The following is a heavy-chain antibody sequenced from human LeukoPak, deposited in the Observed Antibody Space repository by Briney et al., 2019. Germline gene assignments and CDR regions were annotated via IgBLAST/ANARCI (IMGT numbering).Heavy chain of an antibody. V-gene: IGHV1-8*01. Sequence: ASVKVSCKASGYTFTSYDINWVRQATGQGLEWMEWMNPNSGNTGYAQKFQGRVTMTRNTSISTAYMELSSLRSEDTAVYYCVRSHIVVVPAAPWTYGMDVWGQGTTVTVPS. CDR3: VRSHIVVVPAAPWTYGMDV. D-gene: IGHD2-2*01. CDR1: GYTFTSYD. CDR2: MNPNSGNT. J-gene: IGHJ6*02.